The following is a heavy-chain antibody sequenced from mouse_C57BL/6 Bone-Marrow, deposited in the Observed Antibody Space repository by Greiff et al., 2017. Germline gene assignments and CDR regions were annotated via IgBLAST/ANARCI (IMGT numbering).Heavy chain of an antibody. CDR1: GYAFTNYL. D-gene: IGHD1-1*01. V-gene: IGHV1-54*01. CDR2: INPGSGGT. CDR3: ARYGGSFAY. Sequence: QVQLKQSGAELVRPGTSVKVSCKASGYAFTNYLIEWVKQRPGQGLEWIGVINPGSGGTNYNEKFKGKATLTADKSSSTAYMQLSSLTSEDSAVYFCARYGGSFAYWGQGTLVTVSA. J-gene: IGHJ3*01.